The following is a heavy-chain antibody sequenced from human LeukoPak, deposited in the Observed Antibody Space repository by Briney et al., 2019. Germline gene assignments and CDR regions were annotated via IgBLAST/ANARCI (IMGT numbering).Heavy chain of an antibody. CDR3: ARDKSYCSGGSCYSNWFDP. D-gene: IGHD2-15*01. CDR1: GYTFTSNY. V-gene: IGHV1-46*01. J-gene: IGHJ5*02. CDR2: INPSGTST. Sequence: ASVKVSCKASGYTFTSNYMHWVRQAPGQGLEWMGLINPSGTSTIYAERFQGRVTITADKSTSTAYMELSSLRSEDTAVYYCARDKSYCSGGSCYSNWFDPWGQGTLVTVSS.